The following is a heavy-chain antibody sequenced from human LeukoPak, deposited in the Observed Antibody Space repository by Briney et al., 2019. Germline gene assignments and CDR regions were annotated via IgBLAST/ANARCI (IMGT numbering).Heavy chain of an antibody. V-gene: IGHV3-74*01. CDR1: GFTFSTYW. CDR2: INRDGSGI. Sequence: GGSLRLSCAASGFTFSTYWMHWVRQAPGKGLVWISRINRDGSGITYADSVKGRFTISRDNAKSILYLQMNSLRAEDTAVYYCADTGYNYEFDYWGQGTLVTISS. J-gene: IGHJ4*02. D-gene: IGHD5-18*01. CDR3: ADTGYNYEFDY.